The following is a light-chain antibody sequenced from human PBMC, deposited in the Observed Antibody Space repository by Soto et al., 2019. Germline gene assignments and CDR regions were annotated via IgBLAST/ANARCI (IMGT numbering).Light chain of an antibody. CDR3: QQRSNWPLT. Sequence: EIVLTQSPATLSLSPGERATLSCRASQSISYYLGWYQQKPGQAPRLLIHDASNRATGIPARFSGSGSGTDFTLTISSLEPEDFAVYYCQQRSNWPLTFGGGTKVEIK. V-gene: IGKV3-11*01. CDR2: DAS. J-gene: IGKJ4*01. CDR1: QSISYY.